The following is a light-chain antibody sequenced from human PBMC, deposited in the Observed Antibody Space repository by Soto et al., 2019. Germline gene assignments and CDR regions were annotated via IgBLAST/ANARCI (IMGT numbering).Light chain of an antibody. V-gene: IGKV1-5*01. J-gene: IGKJ1*01. Sequence: DIQMNHSPSTPSASVGYTVTITCRSSQSISFYLNWYQQKPGKAPTLLIYDASSLESGVPPRFSGSGSGTEFTLTISSLQPDDYATYSCQHHNVYYMYTFGQGTKVDIK. CDR3: QHHNVYYMYT. CDR2: DAS. CDR1: QSISFY.